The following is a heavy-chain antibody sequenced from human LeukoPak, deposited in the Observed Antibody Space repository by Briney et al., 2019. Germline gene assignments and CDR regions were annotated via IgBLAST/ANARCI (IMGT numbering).Heavy chain of an antibody. CDR2: INHSGST. D-gene: IGHD6-19*01. Sequence: PSETLSLTCAVYGGSFSGYYWRWIRQPPGKGLEWIGEINHSGSTNYNPSLKSRVTISVDTSKNQSSLKLSSVTAADTAVYYCARGGIAVAGGPNWFDPWGQGTLVTVSS. CDR1: GGSFSGYY. V-gene: IGHV4-34*01. CDR3: ARGGIAVAGGPNWFDP. J-gene: IGHJ5*02.